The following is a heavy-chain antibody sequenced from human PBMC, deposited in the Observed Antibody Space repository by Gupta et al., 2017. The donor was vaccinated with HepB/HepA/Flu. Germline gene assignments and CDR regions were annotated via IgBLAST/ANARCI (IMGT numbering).Heavy chain of an antibody. Sequence: EVQLLESGGGLVQPGGSLDLSCAASGCPFSGFALTWFRKAPGKGLEWVSAISGSGGSTYYADSVKGRFTISRDNSKNTLYLQMNSLRAEDTAVYYCAKDISSSWKQYYFDYWGQGTLVTVSS. CDR1: GCPFSGFA. D-gene: IGHD6-13*01. V-gene: IGHV3-23*01. CDR2: ISGSGGST. J-gene: IGHJ4*02. CDR3: AKDISSSWKQYYFDY.